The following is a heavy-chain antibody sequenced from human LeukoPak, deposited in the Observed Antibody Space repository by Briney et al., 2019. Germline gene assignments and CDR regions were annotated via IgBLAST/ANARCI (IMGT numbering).Heavy chain of an antibody. CDR2: IFSHGET. D-gene: IGHD2-8*01. V-gene: IGHV3-66*01. Sequence: GGSLRLSCTASGFTFSSYAMSWVRQAPGKGLEWVSLIFSHGETSYADSVKGRFTISRDNSKNTLYLQMNGLRVEDTAVYYCARDPPAVSINTYAWGQGTLATVSS. CDR1: GFTFSSYA. J-gene: IGHJ4*02. CDR3: ARDPPAVSINTYA.